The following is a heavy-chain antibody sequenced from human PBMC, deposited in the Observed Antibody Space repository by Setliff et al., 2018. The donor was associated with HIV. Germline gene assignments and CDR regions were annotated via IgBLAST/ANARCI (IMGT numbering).Heavy chain of an antibody. D-gene: IGHD5-18*01. CDR2: IYYSGST. CDR3: ARQGYIYGYPLNWFDP. CDR1: GASISNSNSY. Sequence: PSETLSLTCTVYGASISNSNSYWGWIRQPPGKRLEWLGSIYYSGSTYYNPSLKSRVTISVDTSKTQLSLRLNSVTAADTAFYYCARQGYIYGYPLNWFDPWGQGTLVTVSS. V-gene: IGHV4-39*01. J-gene: IGHJ5*02.